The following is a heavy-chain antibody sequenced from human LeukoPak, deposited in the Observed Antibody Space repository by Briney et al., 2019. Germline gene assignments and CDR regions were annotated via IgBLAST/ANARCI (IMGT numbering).Heavy chain of an antibody. J-gene: IGHJ3*02. V-gene: IGHV3-30*02. CDR1: GFTFSSYG. Sequence: GGSLRLSCAASGFTFSSYGMHWVRQAPGKGLEWVAFIRYDGSNKYYADSVKGRFTISRDNSKNTLYLQMNSLRAEDMAVYYCEAIYDSSGYYYLDAFDIWGQGTMVTVSS. CDR3: EAIYDSSGYYYLDAFDI. D-gene: IGHD3-22*01. CDR2: IRYDGSNK.